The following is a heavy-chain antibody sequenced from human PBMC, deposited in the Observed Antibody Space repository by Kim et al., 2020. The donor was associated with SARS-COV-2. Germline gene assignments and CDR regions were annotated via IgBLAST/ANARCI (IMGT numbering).Heavy chain of an antibody. D-gene: IGHD1-26*01. J-gene: IGHJ4*02. Sequence: GGSLRLSCAASGFTFSSYWMHWVRQAPGKGLVWVSRINSDGSSTSYADSVKGRFTISRDNAKNTLYLQMNSLRAEDTAVYYCARAIPGLIVGAHIGDYYFDYWGQGTLVTVSS. CDR1: GFTFSSYW. CDR3: ARAIPGLIVGAHIGDYYFDY. CDR2: INSDGSST. V-gene: IGHV3-74*01.